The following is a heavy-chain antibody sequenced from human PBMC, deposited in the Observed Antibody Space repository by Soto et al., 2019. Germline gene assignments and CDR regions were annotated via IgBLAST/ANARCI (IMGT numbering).Heavy chain of an antibody. CDR1: GYSFTSYW. CDR2: IYPGDSDT. CDR3: AGGGVRGVITRTRDYYGMDV. J-gene: IGHJ6*02. D-gene: IGHD3-10*01. V-gene: IGHV5-51*01. Sequence: PGESLKISCKGSGYSFTSYWIGWVRQMPGKGLEWMGIIYPGDSDTRYSPSFQGQVTTSADKSISTAYLQWSSLKASDTAMYYCAGGGVRGVITRTRDYYGMDVWGQGTTVPSP.